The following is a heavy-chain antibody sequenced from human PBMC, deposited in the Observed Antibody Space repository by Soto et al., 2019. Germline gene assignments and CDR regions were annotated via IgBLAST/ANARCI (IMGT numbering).Heavy chain of an antibody. V-gene: IGHV3-23*01. CDR2: ISGSGGST. Sequence: GGSLRLSCAASGFTFSSYAMSWVRQAPGKGLEWVSAISGSGGSTYYADSVKGRFTISRDNSKNTLYLQMNSLRAEDTAVYYCAKSLAPLKYYYYGMDVWGQGTTVTVSS. J-gene: IGHJ6*02. CDR1: GFTFSSYA. CDR3: AKSLAPLKYYYYGMDV.